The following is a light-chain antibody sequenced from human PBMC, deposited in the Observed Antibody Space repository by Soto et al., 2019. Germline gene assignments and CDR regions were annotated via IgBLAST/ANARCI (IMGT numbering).Light chain of an antibody. CDR1: SSDVGGYNY. Sequence: QSALTQPASVSGSPGQSITISCTGTSSDVGGYNYVSWYQQHPGKAPKLMIYEVSNRASGVSNRFSGSKSGNTASLTISGLQAEDEADYYCSSYTSTSTWLFGGGTKLTVL. V-gene: IGLV2-14*01. CDR3: SSYTSTSTWL. CDR2: EVS. J-gene: IGLJ3*02.